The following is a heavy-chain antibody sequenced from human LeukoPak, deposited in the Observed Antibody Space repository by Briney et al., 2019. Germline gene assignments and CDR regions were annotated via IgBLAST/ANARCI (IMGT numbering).Heavy chain of an antibody. CDR2: INSDGSST. CDR1: GFTFSSYW. J-gene: IGHJ4*02. CDR3: ARQNYGSVDY. D-gene: IGHD3-10*01. Sequence: GGSLRPSCAASGFTFSSYWMHWVRQAPGKGLVWVSRINSDGSSTSYADSVKGRFTVSRDNAKNTLYLQMNSLRAEDTTVYYCARQNYGSVDYWGQGTLVTVSS. V-gene: IGHV3-74*01.